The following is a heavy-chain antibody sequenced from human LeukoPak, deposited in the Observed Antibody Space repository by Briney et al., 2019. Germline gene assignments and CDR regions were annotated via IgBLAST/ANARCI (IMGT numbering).Heavy chain of an antibody. CDR3: ARISYYYDSSGGLDY. Sequence: ASVKVSCKASGYIFSSYAMHWVRQAPGQRLEWMGWINTGNGNTKYSQKSQGRVTITRDTSASTAYMELSSLRSEDTAVYYCARISYYYDSSGGLDYWGQGTLVTVSS. J-gene: IGHJ4*02. CDR1: GYIFSSYA. D-gene: IGHD3-22*01. V-gene: IGHV1-3*04. CDR2: INTGNGNT.